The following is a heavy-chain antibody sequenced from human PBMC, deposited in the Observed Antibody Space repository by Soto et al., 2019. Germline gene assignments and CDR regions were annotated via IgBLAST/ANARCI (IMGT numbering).Heavy chain of an antibody. CDR1: GFSLSTSGVG. V-gene: IGHV2-5*02. CDR3: AHGYSPESTSFPY. D-gene: IGHD2-15*01. CDR2: IYWDDDK. J-gene: IGHJ4*02. Sequence: QITLKESGPTLVKPTQTLTLTCTFSGFSLSTSGVGVGWIRQPPGKALEWLALIYWDDDKRYSPSLKSRLTITQYTSKNQVFVTMTNLTTVDTPTYYFAHGYSPESTSFPYWGQGTIDTVS.